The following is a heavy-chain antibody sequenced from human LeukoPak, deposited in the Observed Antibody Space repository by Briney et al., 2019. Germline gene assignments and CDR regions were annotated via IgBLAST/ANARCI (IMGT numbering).Heavy chain of an antibody. Sequence: SETLSLTCAVYGGSFSGYYRSWIRQPPGKGLEWIGEINHSGSTNYNPSLKSRVTISVDTSKNQFSLKLSSVTAADTAVYYCAREGPYCSSTGCYLEGMDVWGKGTTVTVSS. CDR1: GGSFSGYY. CDR2: INHSGST. J-gene: IGHJ6*04. V-gene: IGHV4-34*01. D-gene: IGHD2-2*01. CDR3: AREGPYCSSTGCYLEGMDV.